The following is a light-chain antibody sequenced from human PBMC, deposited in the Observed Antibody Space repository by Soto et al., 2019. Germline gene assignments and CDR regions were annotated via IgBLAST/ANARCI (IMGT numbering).Light chain of an antibody. Sequence: DIPMTQSPSTLSASVGDRVTITCRASQSITPWVAWYQQKPGKAPKLLIYQASRLESGVPSRFSGSGSGTEFTLTISRLQPDDFATYYCQQYNRGTFGQGTKVEIK. CDR3: QQYNRGT. J-gene: IGKJ1*01. CDR1: QSITPW. V-gene: IGKV1-5*03. CDR2: QAS.